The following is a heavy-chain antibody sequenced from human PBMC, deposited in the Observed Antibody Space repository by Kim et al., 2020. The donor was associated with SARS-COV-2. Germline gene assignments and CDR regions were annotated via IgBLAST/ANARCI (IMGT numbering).Heavy chain of an antibody. CDR2: IYYSGST. Sequence: SETLSLTCTVSGGSVSSGSYYWSWIRQPPGKGLEWIGYIYYSGSTNYNPSLKSRVTISVDTSKNQFSLKLSSVTAADTAVYYCASKWYSGYEVFDYWGQGTLVTVSS. D-gene: IGHD5-12*01. J-gene: IGHJ4*02. CDR3: ASKWYSGYEVFDY. CDR1: GGSVSSGSYY. V-gene: IGHV4-61*01.